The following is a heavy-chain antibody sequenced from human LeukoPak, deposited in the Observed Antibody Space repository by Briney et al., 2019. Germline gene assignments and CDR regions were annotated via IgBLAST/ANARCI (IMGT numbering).Heavy chain of an antibody. CDR2: INPSGGST. CDR3: ARDILTGSPWFDP. CDR1: GYTFTIYY. Sequence: ASVKVSCTASGYTFTIYYMHWVRQAPGQGLEWMGIINPSGGSTSYAQKFQGRVTMTRDTSTSTVYMELSSLRSEDTAVYYCARDILTGSPWFDPWGQGTLVTVSS. D-gene: IGHD3-9*01. J-gene: IGHJ5*02. V-gene: IGHV1-46*01.